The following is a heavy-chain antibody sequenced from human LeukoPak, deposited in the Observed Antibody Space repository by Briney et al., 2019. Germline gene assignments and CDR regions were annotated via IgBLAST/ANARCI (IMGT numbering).Heavy chain of an antibody. CDR3: ARGQGAYAAIDY. V-gene: IGHV3-30*03. CDR2: ISYDGSNK. D-gene: IGHD1-26*01. CDR1: GFTFSSYG. J-gene: IGHJ4*02. Sequence: GGSLRLSCAASGFTFSSYGMHWVRQAPGKGLEWVAVISYDGSNKYYADSVKGRFTISRDNSKNTLYLQMNSLRAEDTAVYYCARGQGAYAAIDYWGQGTLVTVSS.